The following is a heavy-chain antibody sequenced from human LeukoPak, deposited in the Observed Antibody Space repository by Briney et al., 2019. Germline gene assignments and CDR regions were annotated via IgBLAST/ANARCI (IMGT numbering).Heavy chain of an antibody. D-gene: IGHD5-12*01. J-gene: IGHJ4*02. CDR2: IKEDGSEK. CDR3: LSAGDIGGDS. Sequence: GGSLRLSCAASGFTFSSYWMNWVRQAPGKGLEWVANIKEDGSEKNCVDSVKGRFSISRDNAKNSLYLQMNSLRAEDTAVYYCLSAGDIGGDSWGQGTLVTVSS. CDR1: GFTFSSYW. V-gene: IGHV3-7*05.